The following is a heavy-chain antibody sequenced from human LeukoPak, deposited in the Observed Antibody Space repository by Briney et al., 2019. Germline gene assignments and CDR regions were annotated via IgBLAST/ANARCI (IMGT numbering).Heavy chain of an antibody. V-gene: IGHV3-30*07. D-gene: IGHD3-10*01. CDR1: GFTFSSYA. CDR2: ISYDGSNK. Sequence: PGGSLRLSCAASGFTFSSYAMHWVRQAPGKGLEWVAVISYDGSNKYYADSVKGRFTISRDNPKNTLYLQMNSLRAEDTAVYYCARTIRGYWGQGTLVTVSS. J-gene: IGHJ4*02. CDR3: ARTIRGY.